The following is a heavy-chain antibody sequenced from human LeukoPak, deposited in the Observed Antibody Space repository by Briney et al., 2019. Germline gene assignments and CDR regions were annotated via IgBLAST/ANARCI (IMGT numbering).Heavy chain of an antibody. V-gene: IGHV1-69*13. CDR3: ARSRGSCYSCGDY. J-gene: IGHJ4*02. D-gene: IGHD2-15*01. CDR2: IIPIFGTA. CDR1: GYTFTSNY. Sequence: GASVKVSCKASGYTFTSNYIHWVRQAPGQGLEWMGGIIPIFGTANYAQKFQGRVTITADESTSTAYMELSSLRSEDTAVYYCARSRGSCYSCGDYWGQGTLVTVSS.